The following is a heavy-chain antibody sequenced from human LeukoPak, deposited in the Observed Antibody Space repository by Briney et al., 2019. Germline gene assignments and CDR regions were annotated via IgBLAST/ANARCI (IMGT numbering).Heavy chain of an antibody. V-gene: IGHV4-59*01. CDR3: TRVDTVYYYMDV. D-gene: IGHD4-17*01. CDR1: GGSISSYY. CDR2: MYYRGNT. Sequence: SETLSLTCTVSGGSISSYYWSWIRQPPGKGLEWIGYMYYRGNTNYNPSLKSRVTISVDTSKNQFSLKLSSVTAADTAVYYCTRVDTVYYYMDVWGKGTTVTISS. J-gene: IGHJ6*03.